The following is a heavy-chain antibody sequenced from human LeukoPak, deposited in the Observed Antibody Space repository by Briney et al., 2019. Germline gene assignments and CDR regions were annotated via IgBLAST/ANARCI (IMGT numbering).Heavy chain of an antibody. CDR1: GGSISDYY. J-gene: IGHJ6*03. CDR2: SHSSGDT. Sequence: PSETLSLTCTISGGSISDYYWGWIRQPPGKGLAWIGYSHSSGDTNYNSSLKSRVTISLDTSKNDFSLRLSSVTAADTAIYYCARTYYGSGSLYYYYYYMDVWGKGTTVTVSS. CDR3: ARTYYGSGSLYYYYYYMDV. D-gene: IGHD3-10*01. V-gene: IGHV4-59*01.